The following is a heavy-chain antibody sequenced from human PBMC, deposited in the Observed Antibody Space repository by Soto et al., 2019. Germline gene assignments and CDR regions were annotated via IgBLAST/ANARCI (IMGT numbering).Heavy chain of an antibody. CDR3: AKEGGSGSPYYYYVMDV. CDR1: GGSISSSSYY. V-gene: IGHV4-39*02. J-gene: IGHJ6*02. CDR2: IYYSGST. Sequence: SETLSLTCTVSGGSISSSSYYWGWIRQPPGKGLEWIGSIYYSGSTYYNLSLKSRVTISVDTSKNQFSLKLSSVTAADTAVYFCAKEGGSGSPYYYYVMDVWGQGTTVTVSS. D-gene: IGHD3-10*01.